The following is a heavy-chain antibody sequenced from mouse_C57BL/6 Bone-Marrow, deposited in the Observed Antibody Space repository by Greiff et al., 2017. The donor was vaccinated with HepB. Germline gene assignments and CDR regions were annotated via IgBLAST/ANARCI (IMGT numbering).Heavy chain of an antibody. CDR1: GYAFTNYL. J-gene: IGHJ2*01. D-gene: IGHD2-5*01. Sequence: VQLQQSGAELVRPGTSVKVSCKASGYAFTNYLIEWVKQRPGQGLEWIGVINPGSGGTNYNEKFKGKATLTADKSSSTAYMQLSSLTSEDSAVYYCARTTYSNYVAFDYWGQGTTLTVSS. V-gene: IGHV1-54*01. CDR3: ARTTYSNYVAFDY. CDR2: INPGSGGT.